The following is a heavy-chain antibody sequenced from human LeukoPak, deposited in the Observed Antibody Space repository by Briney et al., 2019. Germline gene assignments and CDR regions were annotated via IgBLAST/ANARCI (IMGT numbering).Heavy chain of an antibody. D-gene: IGHD6-13*01. J-gene: IGHJ3*02. CDR2: IRYDGSNK. CDR3: AKDISPFYSSSWLIRAFDI. Sequence: GGSLRLSCAASEFTFSSYGMHWVRQAPGKGLEWVAFIRYDGSNKYYADSVKGRFTISRDNSKNSLYLQMNSLRAEDMALYYCAKDISPFYSSSWLIRAFDIWGQGTMVTVSS. V-gene: IGHV3-30*02. CDR1: EFTFSSYG.